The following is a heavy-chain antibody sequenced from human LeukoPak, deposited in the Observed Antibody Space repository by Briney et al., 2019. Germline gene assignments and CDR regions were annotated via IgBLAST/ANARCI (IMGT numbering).Heavy chain of an antibody. D-gene: IGHD3-22*01. CDR2: ISYDGSNK. V-gene: IGHV3-30*03. CDR3: ARAHYDSSGYYLNSFDY. CDR1: GFTFSSYG. Sequence: GGSLRLSCAASGFTFSSYGMHWVRQAPGKGLEWVAVISYDGSNKYYADSVKGRFTISRDNSKNTLYLQMNSLRAEDTAVYYCARAHYDSSGYYLNSFDYWGQGTLVTVSS. J-gene: IGHJ4*02.